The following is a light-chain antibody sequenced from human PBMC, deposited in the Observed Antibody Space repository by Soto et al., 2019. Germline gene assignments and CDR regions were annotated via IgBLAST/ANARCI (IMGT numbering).Light chain of an antibody. CDR2: GAS. V-gene: IGKV3-20*01. CDR3: QQYGSSLYT. CDR1: QSVSSSY. J-gene: IGKJ2*01. Sequence: EIVLTQSPGTLSLSPGERATLSCRASQSVSSSYLAWYQQKPGQAPRLLIYGASRSATGIPDRFSGSGSGTDFTITINRLEPEDFEVYYCQQYGSSLYTFGQGPQLEIK.